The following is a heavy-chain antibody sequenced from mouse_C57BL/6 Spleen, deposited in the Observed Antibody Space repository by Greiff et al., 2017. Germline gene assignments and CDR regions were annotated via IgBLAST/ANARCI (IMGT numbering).Heavy chain of an antibody. D-gene: IGHD2-4*01. J-gene: IGHJ2*01. CDR1: GYSITSGSY. CDR3: ARDPYYDYGY. Sequence: EVQLQESGPGLVKPSQSLSLTCSVTGYSITSGSYWYWLRQFPGNILEWLGYISYDGSNNYNPSLKNRISITRDTSKNQFFLKLNSVTTEDTATYYGARDPYYDYGYWGQGTTLTVSS. CDR2: ISYDGSN. V-gene: IGHV3-6*01.